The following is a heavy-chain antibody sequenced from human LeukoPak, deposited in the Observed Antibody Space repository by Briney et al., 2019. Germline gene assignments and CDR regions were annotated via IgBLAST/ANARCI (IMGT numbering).Heavy chain of an antibody. Sequence: GGSLRLSCAASGFTFSSYSMNWVRQAPGKGLEWVSSISSSSSYIYCADSVKGRFTISRDNAKNSLYLQMNSLRAEDTAVYYCARGSSGYSSGWRYYWGQGTLVTVSS. D-gene: IGHD6-19*01. V-gene: IGHV3-21*01. CDR3: ARGSSGYSSGWRYY. CDR2: ISSSSSYI. J-gene: IGHJ4*02. CDR1: GFTFSSYS.